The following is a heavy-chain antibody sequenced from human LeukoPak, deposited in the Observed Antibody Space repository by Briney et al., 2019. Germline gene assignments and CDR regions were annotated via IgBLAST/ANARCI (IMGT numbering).Heavy chain of an antibody. CDR1: GFTFSNAW. V-gene: IGHV3-15*01. Sequence: GGSLRLSCAASGFTFSNAWMSWVRQAPGKGLEWVGRIKSKTDGGTTDYAAPVKGRFTISRDDSKNTLYLQMNSLKTEDTAVYYCTTDSSSCYSCFDYWGQGTLVTVSS. CDR2: IKSKTDGGTT. D-gene: IGHD2-15*01. J-gene: IGHJ4*02. CDR3: TTDSSSCYSCFDY.